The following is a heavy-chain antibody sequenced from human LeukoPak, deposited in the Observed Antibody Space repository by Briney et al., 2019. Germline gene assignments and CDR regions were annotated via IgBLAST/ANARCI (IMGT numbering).Heavy chain of an antibody. V-gene: IGHV4-31*03. Sequence: PSETLSLTCTVSGGSISSGGYYWSWLRQHPGKGLEWIGYIYYSGSTYYNPSLKSRVTISVDTSKNQFSLKLSSVTAADTAVYYCARDYLRGYSSSPDAFDIWGQGTMVTVSS. CDR3: ARDYLRGYSSSPDAFDI. CDR1: GGSISSGGYY. J-gene: IGHJ3*02. CDR2: IYYSGST. D-gene: IGHD6-13*01.